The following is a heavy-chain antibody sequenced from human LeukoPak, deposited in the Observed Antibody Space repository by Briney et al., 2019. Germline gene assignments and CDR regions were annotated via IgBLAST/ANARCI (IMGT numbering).Heavy chain of an antibody. V-gene: IGHV4-38-2*01. CDR2: IYHSGST. CDR3: ASLPLGD. Sequence: PSETLSLTCDVSGYSISSGYYWGWIRQPPGKGLEWIGSIYHSGSTYYNPSLNSRVTISVDTSKNQFSLKLSSVTAADAAVYYCASLPLGDWGQGTLVTVSS. J-gene: IGHJ4*02. CDR1: GYSISSGYY.